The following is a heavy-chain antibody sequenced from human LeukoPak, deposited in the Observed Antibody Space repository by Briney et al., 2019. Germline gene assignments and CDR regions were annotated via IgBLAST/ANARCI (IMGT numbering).Heavy chain of an antibody. Sequence: GASVKVSCKASGGTFSSYAISWVRQAPRQGLEWMGRIIPIFGTANYAQKFQGRVTITTDESTSTAYMELSSLRSEDTAVYYCARGEWFGELSTTSSPFDYWGQGTLVTVSS. CDR1: GGTFSSYA. V-gene: IGHV1-69*05. D-gene: IGHD3-10*01. J-gene: IGHJ4*02. CDR2: IIPIFGTA. CDR3: ARGEWFGELSTTSSPFDY.